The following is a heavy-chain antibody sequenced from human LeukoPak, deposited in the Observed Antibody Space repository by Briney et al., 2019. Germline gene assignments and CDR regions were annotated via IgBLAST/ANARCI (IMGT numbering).Heavy chain of an antibody. CDR3: ARDAVAEWAEYYFDY. V-gene: IGHV1-46*02. CDR2: NFSHDGST. CDR1: GYNFNSHH. D-gene: IGHD6-19*01. Sequence: ASVKVSCKTSGYNFNSHHVHWVRQAPGQGLEWMGINFSHDGSTSNTQKFQGRVTMTRDTSISTAYMALSRLTSDDTAVYFCARDAVAEWAEYYFDYWGQGTLVTVSS. J-gene: IGHJ4*02.